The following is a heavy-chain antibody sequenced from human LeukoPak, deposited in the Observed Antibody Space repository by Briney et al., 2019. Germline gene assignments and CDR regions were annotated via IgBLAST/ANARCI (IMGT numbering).Heavy chain of an antibody. CDR2: INHSGST. Sequence: SETLSLTCAVYGGSFSGYYWGWIRQPPGKGLEWIGEINHSGSTNYNPSLKSRVTISVDTSKNQFSLKLSSVTAADTAVYYCASSEYNYAGAFDIWGQGTMVTVSS. D-gene: IGHD5-18*01. CDR1: GGSFSGYY. CDR3: ASSEYNYAGAFDI. V-gene: IGHV4-34*01. J-gene: IGHJ3*02.